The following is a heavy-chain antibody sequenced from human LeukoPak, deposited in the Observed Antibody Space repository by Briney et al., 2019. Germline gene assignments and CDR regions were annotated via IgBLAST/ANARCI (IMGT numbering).Heavy chain of an antibody. CDR3: AKEAENYYDSSGYYGY. D-gene: IGHD3-22*01. CDR2: ISYDGSNK. V-gene: IGHV3-30*18. Sequence: GGSLRLSCAASGFTFSSYGMHWVRQAPGKGLEWVAVISYDGSNKYYADSVKSRFTISRDNSKNTLYLQMNSLRAEDTAVYYCAKEAENYYDSSGYYGYWGQGTLVTVSS. CDR1: GFTFSSYG. J-gene: IGHJ4*02.